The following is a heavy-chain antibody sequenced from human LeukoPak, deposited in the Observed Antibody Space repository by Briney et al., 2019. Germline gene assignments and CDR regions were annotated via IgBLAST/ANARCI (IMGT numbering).Heavy chain of an antibody. CDR2: ISYDGSNK. V-gene: IGHV3-30-3*01. D-gene: IGHD2-15*01. Sequence: QAGGSLRLSCAASGFTFSSYAMHWVRQAPGKGLEWVAVISYDGSNKYYADSVKGRFTISRDNSKNTLYLQMSSLRAEDTAVYYCARAAAPRGYYYYYMDVWGKGTTVTVSS. CDR1: GFTFSSYA. CDR3: ARAAAPRGYYYYYMDV. J-gene: IGHJ6*03.